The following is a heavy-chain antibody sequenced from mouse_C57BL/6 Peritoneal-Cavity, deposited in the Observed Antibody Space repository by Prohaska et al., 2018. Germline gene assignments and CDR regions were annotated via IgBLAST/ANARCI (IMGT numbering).Heavy chain of an antibody. CDR3: TTLVITTVVAPFAY. Sequence: EVQLQQSGTVLARPGASVKMSCKTSGYTFTSYWMHWVKQRPGQGLEWIGAIYPGNCDTSYNQKFKGKAKLTAVTSASTAYMELSSLTNEDSAVYYCTTLVITTVVAPFAYWGQGTLVTVSA. V-gene: IGHV1-5*01. CDR1: GYTFTSYW. J-gene: IGHJ3*01. CDR2: IYPGNCDT. D-gene: IGHD1-1*01.